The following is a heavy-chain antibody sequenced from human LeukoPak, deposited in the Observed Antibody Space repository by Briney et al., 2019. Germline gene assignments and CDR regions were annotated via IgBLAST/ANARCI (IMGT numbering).Heavy chain of an antibody. D-gene: IGHD3-22*01. CDR3: ARTTYYYDSSGPRWFDP. CDR1: GYTFTSCG. CDR2: ISAYNGNT. Sequence: ASVKVSCKASGYTFTSCGISWVRQAPGQGLEWMGWISAYNGNTNYAQKLQGRVTMNTDTSTSTAYMELRSLRSDDTAVYYCARTTYYYDSSGPRWFDPWGQGTLVTVAS. J-gene: IGHJ5*02. V-gene: IGHV1-18*01.